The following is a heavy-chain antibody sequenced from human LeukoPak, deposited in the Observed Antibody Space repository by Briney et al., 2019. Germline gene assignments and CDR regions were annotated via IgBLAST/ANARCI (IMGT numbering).Heavy chain of an antibody. Sequence: GGSLRLSCAASGFTFSSYWMSWVRQAPGKGLEWVANIKKDGSEKYYVDSVKGRFTISRDNSKNTLYLQMNSLRAEDTAVYYCAKDIDSSWPHFDYWGQGTLVTVSS. CDR2: IKKDGSEK. CDR1: GFTFSSYW. V-gene: IGHV3-7*01. J-gene: IGHJ4*02. CDR3: AKDIDSSWPHFDY. D-gene: IGHD6-13*01.